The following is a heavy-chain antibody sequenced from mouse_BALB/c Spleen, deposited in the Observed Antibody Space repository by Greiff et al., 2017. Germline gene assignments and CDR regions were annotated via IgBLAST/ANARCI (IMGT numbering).Heavy chain of an antibody. Sequence: VQLQQSGPELVKPGASMKISCKASGYSFTSYYMHWVKQSHGKSLEWIGYIDPFNGGTSYNQKFKGKATLTVDKSSSTAYMHLSSLTSEDSAVYYCARSGGNYGGFAYWGQGTLVTVSA. CDR3: ARSGGNYGGFAY. D-gene: IGHD2-1*01. V-gene: IGHV1S135*01. CDR1: GYSFTSYY. CDR2: IDPFNGGT. J-gene: IGHJ3*01.